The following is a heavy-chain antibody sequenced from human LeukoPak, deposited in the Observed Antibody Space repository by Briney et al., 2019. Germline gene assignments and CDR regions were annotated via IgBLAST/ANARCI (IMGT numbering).Heavy chain of an antibody. CDR3: AREHCSSTSCYFWFDP. CDR2: ISAYNGNT. J-gene: IGHJ5*02. D-gene: IGHD2-2*01. Sequence: PGASVKVSCKASGYTFTSYGISWVRQAPGQGLEWMGWISAYNGNTNYAQKLQGRVTMTTDTSTSTAYMELRSLRSGDTAVYYCAREHCSSTSCYFWFDPWGQGTLVTVSS. V-gene: IGHV1-18*01. CDR1: GYTFTSYG.